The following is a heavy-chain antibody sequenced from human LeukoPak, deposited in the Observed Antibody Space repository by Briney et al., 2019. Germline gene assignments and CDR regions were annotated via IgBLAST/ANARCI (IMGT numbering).Heavy chain of an antibody. CDR1: NYAFSSYG. D-gene: IGHD3-22*01. V-gene: IGHV1-2*02. CDR2: INAYNGNT. J-gene: IGHJ3*02. Sequence: GASVKVSCKASNYAFSSYGITWVRQAPGQGLEWLGWINAYNGNTNYAQKFQGRVTMTRDTSISTAYMELSRLRSDDTAVYYCARDLKEGETYYYDSSGYNAFDIWGQGTMVTVSS. CDR3: ARDLKEGETYYYDSSGYNAFDI.